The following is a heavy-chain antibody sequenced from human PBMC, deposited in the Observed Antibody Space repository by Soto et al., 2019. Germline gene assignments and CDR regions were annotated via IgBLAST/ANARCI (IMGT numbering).Heavy chain of an antibody. J-gene: IGHJ6*02. Sequence: QVQLVQSGAEVKKPGSSVKVSCKASGGTFSSYAISWVRQAPGQGLEWMGGIIPIFGTANYAQKFKGRVTITADKSTSTAYRELSSLRCEDTAVYYCARIFGARAYCGGDCYPYYYYGMDVWGQGTTVTVS. CDR1: GGTFSSYA. CDR2: IIPIFGTA. V-gene: IGHV1-69*06. CDR3: ARIFGARAYCGGDCYPYYYYGMDV. D-gene: IGHD2-21*02.